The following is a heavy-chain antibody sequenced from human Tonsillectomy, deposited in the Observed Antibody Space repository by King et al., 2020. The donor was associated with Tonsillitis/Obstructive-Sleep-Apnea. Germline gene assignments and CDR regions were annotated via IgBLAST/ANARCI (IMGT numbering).Heavy chain of an antibody. J-gene: IGHJ3*02. Sequence: TLKESGPVLVRPTETLTLTCTVSGFSLSNARMGVSWIRQPPGKALEWLAHIFSHDEKAYSTSLKSRLTISKDTSKSQGVLTMTNMDPSDTATYYCSRSSPPSSDSTYAFDIWGQGTMVTVSS. D-gene: IGHD3-10*01. CDR3: SRSSPPSSDSTYAFDI. CDR1: GFSLSNARMG. CDR2: IFSHDEK. V-gene: IGHV2-26*01.